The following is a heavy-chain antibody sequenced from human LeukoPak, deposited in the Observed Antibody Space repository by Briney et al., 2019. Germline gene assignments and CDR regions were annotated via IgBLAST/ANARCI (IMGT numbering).Heavy chain of an antibody. D-gene: IGHD3-9*01. Sequence: SETLSLTCAAYGGSFSGYYWSWIRQPPGKGLEWIGEINHSGSTNYNPSLKSRVTISVDTSKNQFSLKLSSVTAADTAVYYCASTDILTGYSLNYFDYWGRGTLVTVSS. V-gene: IGHV4-34*01. J-gene: IGHJ4*02. CDR1: GGSFSGYY. CDR2: INHSGST. CDR3: ASTDILTGYSLNYFDY.